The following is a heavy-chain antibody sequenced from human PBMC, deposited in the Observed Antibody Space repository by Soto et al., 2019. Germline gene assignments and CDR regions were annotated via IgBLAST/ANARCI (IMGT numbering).Heavy chain of an antibody. D-gene: IGHD1-1*01. V-gene: IGHV1-3*01. CDR3: ARRKGMEDNHYYDGMDI. J-gene: IGHJ6*02. Sequence: ASVKVSCKASGYTFSTYAIHWVRQAPGQSLEWMGWLNGGTGQTRYSQRFQDRVTITRDTSASTAYMEVSSLRPEDTAVYYCARRKGMEDNHYYDGMDIWGQGTTVTVSS. CDR1: GYTFSTYA. CDR2: LNGGTGQT.